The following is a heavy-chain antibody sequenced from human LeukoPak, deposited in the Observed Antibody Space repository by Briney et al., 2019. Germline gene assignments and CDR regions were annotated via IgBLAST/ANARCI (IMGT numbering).Heavy chain of an antibody. Sequence: NPSETLSLTCTVSGGSISSGDYFWSWIRQPPGEGLGWIGYIYYSGSTYYNPSLKSRVTISVDTSKNQFSLKLSSVTAADTAAYYCARESGGNLLRLFDYWGQGTLVTVSS. CDR1: GGSISSGDYF. CDR3: ARESGGNLLRLFDY. J-gene: IGHJ4*02. CDR2: IYYSGST. V-gene: IGHV4-30-4*01. D-gene: IGHD2-15*01.